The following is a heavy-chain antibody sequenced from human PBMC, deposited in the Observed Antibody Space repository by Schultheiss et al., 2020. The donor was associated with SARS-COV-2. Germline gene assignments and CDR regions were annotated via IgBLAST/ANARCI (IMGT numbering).Heavy chain of an antibody. Sequence: SETLSLTCAVYGGSFSGYYWSWIRQPPGKGLEWIGYIYYSGSTNYNPSLKSRVTMSVDTSKNQFSLKLSSVTAADTAVYYCARAPRSYYGSGSRYYFDYWGQGTLVTVSS. D-gene: IGHD3-10*01. CDR1: GGSFSGYY. CDR3: ARAPRSYYGSGSRYYFDY. CDR2: IYYSGST. J-gene: IGHJ4*02. V-gene: IGHV4-59*01.